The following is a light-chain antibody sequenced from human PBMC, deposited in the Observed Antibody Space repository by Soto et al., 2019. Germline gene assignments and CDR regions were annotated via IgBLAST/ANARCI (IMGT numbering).Light chain of an antibody. CDR2: TNS. CDR3: ATWDDSLNGYV. Sequence: QLVLTQPPSASGTPGQRITISCSGSGSNIGSNTVTWYQQLPRTAPKLLIYTNSHRPSGVPDRFSGSKSGTSASLAISGLQSGDEADYYCATWDDSLNGYVFGTGTKVTVL. V-gene: IGLV1-44*01. CDR1: GSNIGSNT. J-gene: IGLJ1*01.